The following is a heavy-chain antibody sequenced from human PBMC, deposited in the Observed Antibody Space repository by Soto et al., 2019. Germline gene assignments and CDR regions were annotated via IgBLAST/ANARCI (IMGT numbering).Heavy chain of an antibody. CDR1: GFSLSRYG. J-gene: IGHJ4*02. D-gene: IGHD2-8*02. CDR3: ARDLHYWSLLIDH. Sequence: GSLRLTCPASGFSLSRYGLHWVRQAPGKGLQWVAGLWSNGIKTSYTDSVKGRFTISRDTSKNMLYLQMNTLGAEDKAVYYCARDLHYWSLLIDHWGQGTLVTVYS. CDR2: LWSNGIKT. V-gene: IGHV3-33*01.